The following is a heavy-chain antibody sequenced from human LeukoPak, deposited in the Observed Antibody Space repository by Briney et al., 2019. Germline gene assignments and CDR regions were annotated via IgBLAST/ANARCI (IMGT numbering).Heavy chain of an antibody. Sequence: PGGSLRLSCAASGFTFSSYGMHWVRQAPGKGLEWVAVISYDGSNKYYADSVKGRFTISRDNSKNTLYLQMNSLRAEDTAVYYCAKDRSRNTMVRGVIIGIDYWGQGTLVTVSS. J-gene: IGHJ4*02. CDR3: AKDRSRNTMVRGVIIGIDY. D-gene: IGHD3-10*01. CDR1: GFTFSSYG. V-gene: IGHV3-30*18. CDR2: ISYDGSNK.